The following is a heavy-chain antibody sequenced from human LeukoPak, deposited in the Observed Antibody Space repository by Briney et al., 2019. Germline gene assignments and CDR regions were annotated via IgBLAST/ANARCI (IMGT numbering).Heavy chain of an antibody. J-gene: IGHJ4*02. CDR1: GGSIGCYY. D-gene: IGHD2-2*02. Sequence: PSETLSLTCTVSGGSIGCYYWSWIRQPPGKGLEWIGYIYYSGSTNYNPSLKSRVTISVDTSKNQFSLKLSSVTAADTAVYYCARVQYQLLYGFDYWGQGTLVTVSS. V-gene: IGHV4-59*12. CDR2: IYYSGST. CDR3: ARVQYQLLYGFDY.